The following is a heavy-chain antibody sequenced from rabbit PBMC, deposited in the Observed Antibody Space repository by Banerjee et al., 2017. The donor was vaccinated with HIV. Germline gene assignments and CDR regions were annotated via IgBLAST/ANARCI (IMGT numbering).Heavy chain of an antibody. CDR3: ARDLAGVIGWNFNL. CDR1: GFSLSSYV. CDR2: INTGSGST. V-gene: IGHV1S40*01. Sequence: QSLEESGGDLVKPGASLTLTCTASGFSLSSYVMSWVRQAPGKGLEWIGYINTGSGSTAYASWAKGRFTISKTSSTTVTLQMTSLTAADTATYFCARDLAGVIGWNFNLWGPGTLVTVS. J-gene: IGHJ4*01. D-gene: IGHD4-1*01.